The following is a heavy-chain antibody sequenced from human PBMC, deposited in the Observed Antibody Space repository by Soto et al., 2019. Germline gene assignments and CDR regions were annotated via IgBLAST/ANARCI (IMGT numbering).Heavy chain of an antibody. V-gene: IGHV4-39*01. J-gene: IGHJ6*02. CDR2: IYYSGST. CDR3: AREFYYYYGMDV. CDR1: GGSISSSSHY. Sequence: QLQLQESGPGLVKPSETLSLTCTVSGGSISSSSHYWGWIRQPPGKGLEWIGSIYYSGSTYYNPSIKSRVTISVDTSKNQFSLKLRSVTAADTAVYYCAREFYYYYGMDVWGQGTTVTVSS.